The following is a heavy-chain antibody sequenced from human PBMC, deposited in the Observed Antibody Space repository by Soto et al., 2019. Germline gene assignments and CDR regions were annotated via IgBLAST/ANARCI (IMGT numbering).Heavy chain of an antibody. V-gene: IGHV1-24*01. CDR3: AASGYIVLVPAAMMGALDI. Sequence: QVQLVQSGAEVKKPGASVKVSCKVSGYTLTELSMHWVRQAPGKGLEWMGGFDPEDGETTYAQKFQGRVTMTEDTATDTAYMELSSLRSEDTGGYYCAASGYIVLVPAAMMGALDIWGQGTMVTVSS. D-gene: IGHD2-2*01. J-gene: IGHJ3*02. CDR1: GYTLTELS. CDR2: FDPEDGET.